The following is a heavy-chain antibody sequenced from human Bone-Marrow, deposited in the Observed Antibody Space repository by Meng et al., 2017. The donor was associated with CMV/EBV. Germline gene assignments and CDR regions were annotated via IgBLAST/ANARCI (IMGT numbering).Heavy chain of an antibody. J-gene: IGHJ4*02. D-gene: IGHD5-24*01. CDR2: ISYDGSNK. CDR1: GFTFSSYA. Sequence: GGSLRLSCTASGFTFSSYAMHWVRQAPGKGLERVAVISYDGSNKYYADSVKGRFTISRDNSKNTLYLQMNSLRAEDTAVYYCARSRRWLQLPLDYWGQGTLVTVSS. V-gene: IGHV3-30*04. CDR3: ARSRRWLQLPLDY.